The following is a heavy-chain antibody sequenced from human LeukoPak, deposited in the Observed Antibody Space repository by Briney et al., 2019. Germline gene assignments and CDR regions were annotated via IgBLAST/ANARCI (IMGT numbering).Heavy chain of an antibody. J-gene: IGHJ4*02. Sequence: PGGSLRLSCTASGFTFTSYAMTWVRQAPGKGLEWVAFTANDGVSTYEADSVRGRFTISRDNSKSTLQLQMNSLRVEDTAVYYCAKGRLPYCSGVRCYPFDNWGQGTLVTVSS. CDR2: TANDGVST. V-gene: IGHV3-23*01. CDR3: AKGRLPYCSGVRCYPFDN. D-gene: IGHD2-15*01. CDR1: GFTFTSYA.